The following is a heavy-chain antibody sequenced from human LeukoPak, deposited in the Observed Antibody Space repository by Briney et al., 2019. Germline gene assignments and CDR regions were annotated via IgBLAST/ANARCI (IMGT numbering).Heavy chain of an antibody. Sequence: ASVKVSCKASGYTFTSYGITWVRQAPGQGLEWMGWISAYNGNTNYAQKLQGRVTMTTDTSTSTAYMELRSLRSDDTAVYYCARASVAYDSSGYYYVAYFQHWGQGTLVTVSS. D-gene: IGHD3-22*01. CDR1: GYTFTSYG. J-gene: IGHJ1*01. CDR3: ARASVAYDSSGYYYVAYFQH. CDR2: ISAYNGNT. V-gene: IGHV1-18*01.